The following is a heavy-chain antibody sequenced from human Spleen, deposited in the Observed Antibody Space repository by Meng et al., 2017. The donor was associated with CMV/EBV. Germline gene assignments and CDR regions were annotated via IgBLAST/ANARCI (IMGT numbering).Heavy chain of an antibody. V-gene: IGHV3-21*01. J-gene: IGHJ4*02. Sequence: GESLKISCAASGFTFSTYTTHWVRQAPGKGLEWVSSISASRTYIYYADSVKGRFTISRDNAKNSLYLQMNSLRVEDTAVYYCARGAAGADYWGQGTLVTVSS. CDR1: GFTFSTYT. CDR3: ARGAAGADY. D-gene: IGHD6-13*01. CDR2: ISASRTYI.